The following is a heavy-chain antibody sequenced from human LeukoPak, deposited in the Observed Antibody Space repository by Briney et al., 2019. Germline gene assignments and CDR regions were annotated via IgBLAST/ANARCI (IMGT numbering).Heavy chain of an antibody. J-gene: IGHJ4*02. V-gene: IGHV3-9*01. CDR2: ISWNSGSI. D-gene: IGHD1-7*01. CDR1: GFIFNNYA. CDR3: AKGRLELNY. Sequence: PGGSLRLSCAGSGFIFNNYAMHWVRQPPGKGLEWVSGISWNSGSIDYADSVKGRFTISRDNAKNTLYLQMNSLRAEDTAVYYCAKGRLELNYWGQGTLVTVSS.